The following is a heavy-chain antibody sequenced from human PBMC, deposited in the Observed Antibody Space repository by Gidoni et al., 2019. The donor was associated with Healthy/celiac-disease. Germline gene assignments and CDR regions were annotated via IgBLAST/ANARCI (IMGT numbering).Heavy chain of an antibody. CDR2: ISGSGGST. D-gene: IGHD6-19*01. CDR1: GFTFSSYA. CDR3: AKIPGIAVAGSYYFDY. J-gene: IGHJ4*02. Sequence: EVQLLESWGGLLQPGGSLRISCAASGFTFSSYAMSWVRQAPGKGLEWVSAISGSGGSTYYADSVKGRFTISRDNSKNTLYLQMNSLSAEDTAVYYCAKIPGIAVAGSYYFDYWGQGTLVTVSS. V-gene: IGHV3-23*01.